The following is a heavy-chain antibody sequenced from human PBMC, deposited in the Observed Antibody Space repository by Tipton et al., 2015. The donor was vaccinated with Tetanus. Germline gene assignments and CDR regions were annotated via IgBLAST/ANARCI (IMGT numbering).Heavy chain of an antibody. CDR1: GGSIRSGGFY. CDR3: SSSPGNQYLAFFDY. CDR2: IYYSGST. V-gene: IGHV4-30-4*08. Sequence: TLSLTCTVSGGSIRSGGFYWSWIRQYPVKGLEWIGYIYYSGSTYYNPSLKSRVTISIDTSKNQFSLRLSSVTAADTAVYYCSSSPGNQYLAFFDYWGRGTKVTVSS. D-gene: IGHD3-3*02. J-gene: IGHJ4*02.